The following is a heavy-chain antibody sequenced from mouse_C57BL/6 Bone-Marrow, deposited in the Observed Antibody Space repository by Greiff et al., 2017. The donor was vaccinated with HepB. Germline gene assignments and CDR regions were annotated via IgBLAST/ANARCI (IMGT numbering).Heavy chain of an antibody. CDR3: ARHYPGAWFAY. Sequence: QVQLQQSGAELVKPGASVKLSCKASGYTFTSYWMHWVKQRPGQGLEWIGMIHPNSGSTNYNEKFKSKATLTVDKSSSTAYMQLSSLTSEDSAVYYCARHYPGAWFAYWGQGTLVTVSA. CDR2: IHPNSGST. V-gene: IGHV1-64*01. CDR1: GYTFTSYW. D-gene: IGHD1-1*02. J-gene: IGHJ3*01.